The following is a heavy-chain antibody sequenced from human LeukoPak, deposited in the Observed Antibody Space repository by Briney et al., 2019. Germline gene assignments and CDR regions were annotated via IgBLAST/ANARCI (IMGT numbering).Heavy chain of an antibody. V-gene: IGHV1-69*02. CDR1: GGTVCRYT. CDR2: SIPILVIP. D-gene: IGHD3-22*01. Sequence: SLKVSCTASGGTVCRYTISWVRHAPGQRHEWMGRSIPILVIPHYAQKFLGTVTISADKPPSTPYMELSRLRSEDTAVHYSVRAQRDSSGYFHEYWGQGTLVTVSS. CDR3: VRAQRDSSGYFHEY. J-gene: IGHJ4*02.